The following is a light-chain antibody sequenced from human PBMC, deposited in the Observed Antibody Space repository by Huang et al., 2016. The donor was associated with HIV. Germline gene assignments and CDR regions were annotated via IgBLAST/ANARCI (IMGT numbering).Light chain of an antibody. V-gene: IGKV3-20*01. J-gene: IGKJ5*01. CDR3: QQYGSSPQT. Sequence: EIVLTQSPGTLSLSPGERATLSCRASQSVSSRYLAGYQQKPGQAPRLLIYGASSRATGIPDKFSGSGSGTDFTLTISRLEPQDFAVYYCQQYGSSPQTFGQGTRLEIK. CDR1: QSVSSRY. CDR2: GAS.